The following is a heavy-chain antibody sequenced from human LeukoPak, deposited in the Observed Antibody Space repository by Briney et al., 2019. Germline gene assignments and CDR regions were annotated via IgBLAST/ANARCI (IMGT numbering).Heavy chain of an antibody. V-gene: IGHV1-8*03. CDR2: MNPNSGNT. D-gene: IGHD3-9*01. CDR1: GYTFTSYD. Sequence: GASVKVSCKASGYTFTSYDINWVRQATGQGLEWMGWMNPNSGNTGYAQKFQGRVTITRNTSISTAYMELSSLRSEDTAVYYCARGLRYFDWLFIRDAFDIWGQGTMVTVSS. J-gene: IGHJ3*02. CDR3: ARGLRYFDWLFIRDAFDI.